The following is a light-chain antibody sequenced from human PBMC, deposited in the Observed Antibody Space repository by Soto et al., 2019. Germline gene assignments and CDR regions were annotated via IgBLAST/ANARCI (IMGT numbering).Light chain of an antibody. J-gene: IGKJ1*01. CDR3: QQYNSYWT. CDR1: QTITRW. CDR2: DAS. V-gene: IGKV1-5*01. Sequence: DIHMTHAPSTLSASILYRVTITFRASQTITRWMAWYQQKPGKAPKLLIYDASTLESGVPSRFSGSRSGTEFTLTISSLQPDDFATYYCQQYNSYWTFGQGTKVDI.